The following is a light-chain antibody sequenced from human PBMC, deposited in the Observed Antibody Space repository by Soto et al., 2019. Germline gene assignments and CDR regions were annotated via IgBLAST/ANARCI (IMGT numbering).Light chain of an antibody. J-gene: IGLJ3*02. CDR2: EGS. CDR3: CSYAGSSNQWV. Sequence: QSVLTQPASVSGSPGQSITISCTGTSSDVGSYNLVSWYQQHPDKAPKVMIYEGSKRPSGVSNRFSGSKSGNTASLTISGLQAEDEADYYCCSYAGSSNQWVFGGGTQLTVL. CDR1: SSDVGSYNL. V-gene: IGLV2-23*01.